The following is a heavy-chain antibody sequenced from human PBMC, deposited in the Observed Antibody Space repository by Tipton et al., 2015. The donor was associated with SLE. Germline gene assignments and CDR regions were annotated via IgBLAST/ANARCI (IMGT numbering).Heavy chain of an antibody. Sequence: TLSLTCTVSGGSISSHYWSWIRQPPGKGLEWIGYIYYSGSTYYNPSLKSRVTISIDTSKNQFSLKLSSVTAADTAVYYCAREGVVQDAFDIWGQGTMVTVSS. CDR2: IYYSGST. D-gene: IGHD2-15*01. CDR3: AREGVVQDAFDI. CDR1: GGSISSHY. V-gene: IGHV4-59*11. J-gene: IGHJ3*02.